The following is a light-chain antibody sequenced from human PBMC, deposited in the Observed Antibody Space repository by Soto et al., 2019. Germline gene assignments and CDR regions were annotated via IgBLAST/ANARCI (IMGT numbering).Light chain of an antibody. J-gene: IGKJ3*01. CDR3: HRYSRSHT. Sequence: ENLLTQSPDTMALSPGDTATLSCRAIQTVDSNYVAWYQHRHGQPPRLRVSGPSVRAAGTPDRFSGRGSGTYFTLTISRLAPEDFAVYYGHRYSRSHTFGPGTKVLIK. CDR1: QTVDSNY. V-gene: IGKV3-20*01. CDR2: GPS.